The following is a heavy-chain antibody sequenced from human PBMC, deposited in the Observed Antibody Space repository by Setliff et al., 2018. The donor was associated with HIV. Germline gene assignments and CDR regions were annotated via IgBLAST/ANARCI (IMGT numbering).Heavy chain of an antibody. Sequence: GGSLRLSCAASEFTFGNYAMGWVRQAPGKGLEWVAFIRYDGSNKYYADSVKGRFPISRDNSKNTLYLQMNSLRAEDTAVYYCAKTSSSSEYYFDYWGQGTLVTVSS. CDR3: AKTSSSSEYYFDY. CDR1: EFTFGNYA. D-gene: IGHD6-13*01. J-gene: IGHJ4*02. CDR2: IRYDGSNK. V-gene: IGHV3-30*02.